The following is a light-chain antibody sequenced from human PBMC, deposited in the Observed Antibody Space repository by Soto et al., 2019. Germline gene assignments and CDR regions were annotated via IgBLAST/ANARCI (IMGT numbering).Light chain of an antibody. J-gene: IGKJ1*01. CDR1: QTIDNT. CDR2: GAS. V-gene: IGKV3-15*01. CDR3: QQCHNWPRT. Sequence: EIVMTQSPATLSLSPGERATLSCRASQTIDNTLAWYQRKPGQAPRLVIYGASTRATGIPARFSGSGSGTDFTLTISSLQSEDLAVYYCQQCHNWPRTFGQGTKVDIK.